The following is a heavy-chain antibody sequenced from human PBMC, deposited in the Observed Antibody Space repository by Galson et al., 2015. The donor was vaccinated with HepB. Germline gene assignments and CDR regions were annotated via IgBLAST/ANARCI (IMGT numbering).Heavy chain of an antibody. J-gene: IGHJ5*01. V-gene: IGHV7-4-1*02. CDR3: ARGQYISDS. CDR2: INTDTGNP. D-gene: IGHD1-1*01. CDR1: GYTFTSYT. Sequence: SVKVSCKASGYTFTSYTINWVRQAPGQGLEWMGWINTDTGNPTYAQAFTGRFVFSLDTSVTTAYLQISSLKAEDTAVYYCARGQYISDSWGQGTLVTVSS.